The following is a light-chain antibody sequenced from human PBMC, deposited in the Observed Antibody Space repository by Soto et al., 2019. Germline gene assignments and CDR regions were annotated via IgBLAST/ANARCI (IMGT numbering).Light chain of an antibody. CDR3: SSYGVSNNLL. V-gene: IGLV2-8*01. J-gene: IGLJ2*01. CDR1: SSDVGVYDY. CDR2: EVT. Sequence: QSALTQPPSASGSPGQSVTFSCTGTSSDVGVYDYVSWYQQHPGKAPKLMIYEVTKRPSGVPDRFSGSKSGNTASLTVSGLQAEDEADYYCSSYGVSNNLLFGGGTKVTVL.